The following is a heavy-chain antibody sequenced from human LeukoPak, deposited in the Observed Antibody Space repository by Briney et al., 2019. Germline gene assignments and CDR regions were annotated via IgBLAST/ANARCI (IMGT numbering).Heavy chain of an antibody. J-gene: IGHJ6*03. D-gene: IGHD4-17*01. CDR2: ISSSGSTI. CDR1: GFTFSDYY. V-gene: IGHV3-11*04. CDR3: ARDPRGTTVTTSPGDQNYYYYYMDV. Sequence: SGGSLRLSCAASGFTFSDYYMSWIRQAPGKGLEWVSYISSSGSTIYYADSVKGRFTISRDNAKNSLYLQMNSLRAEDTAVYYCARDPRGTTVTTSPGDQNYYYYYMDVWGKGTTVTVSS.